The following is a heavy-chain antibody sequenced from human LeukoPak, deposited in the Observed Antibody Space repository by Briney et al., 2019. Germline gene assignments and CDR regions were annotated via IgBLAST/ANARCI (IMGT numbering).Heavy chain of an antibody. V-gene: IGHV4-39*07. J-gene: IGHJ5*02. CDR2: VYYSGST. CDR1: GGSISSSSYY. Sequence: PSETLSLTCTVSGGSISSSSYYWGWIRQPPGKGLEWIGSVYYSGSTYYNPSLKSRVTISVDTSKNQFSLKLTSVTAADTAVYYCARVGSSSWWFDPWGLGTLVTVSS. CDR3: ARVGSSSWWFDP. D-gene: IGHD6-13*01.